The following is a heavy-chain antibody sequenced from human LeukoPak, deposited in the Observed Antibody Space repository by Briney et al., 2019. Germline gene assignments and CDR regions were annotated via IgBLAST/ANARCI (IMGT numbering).Heavy chain of an antibody. D-gene: IGHD3-3*01. CDR2: MNPNSGNT. CDR3: ARGARDVITGNYDFWSGYPGPDY. V-gene: IGHV1-8*01. J-gene: IGHJ4*02. CDR1: GYTFTSYD. Sequence: ASVKVSCKASGYTFTSYDINWVRQATGQGLEWMGWMNPNSGNTGYAQKFQGRVTMTRDTSISTAYMELSSLRSEDTAVYYCARGARDVITGNYDFWSGYPGPDYWGQGTLVTVS.